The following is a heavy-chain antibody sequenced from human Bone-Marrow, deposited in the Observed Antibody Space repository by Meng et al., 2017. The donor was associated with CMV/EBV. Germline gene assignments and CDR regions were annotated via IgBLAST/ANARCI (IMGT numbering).Heavy chain of an antibody. V-gene: IGHV3-74*01. CDR1: GFTCSRYG. J-gene: IGHJ4*02. CDR2: TNSDGGST. D-gene: IGHD6-19*01. Sequence: LSCAASGFTCSRYGMYWVRQAPGKGLLWVSGTNSDGGSTSYADSVKGRLTISRDNAKNTLYLQMNSLRAEDTAVYYCARVAVAGPGNYWGQGTLVTVSS. CDR3: ARVAVAGPGNY.